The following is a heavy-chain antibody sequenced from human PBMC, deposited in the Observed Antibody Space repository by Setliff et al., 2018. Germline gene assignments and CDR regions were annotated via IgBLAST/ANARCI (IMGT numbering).Heavy chain of an antibody. J-gene: IGHJ4*02. CDR1: GFTFTDYG. CDR3: GRINFYVSSGYYYAPEL. D-gene: IGHD3-22*01. Sequence: ASVKVSCKSSGFTFTDYGITWVRQVPGQGLEWMGWINNYNFNTQYAQKFQGRVTVTTDTSTTTAYMELRSLRADDTAVYYCGRINFYVSSGYYYAPELWGQGTTVTVAS. CDR2: INNYNFNT. V-gene: IGHV1-18*01.